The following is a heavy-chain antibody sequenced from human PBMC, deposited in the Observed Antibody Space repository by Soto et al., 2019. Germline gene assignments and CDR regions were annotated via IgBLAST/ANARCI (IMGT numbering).Heavy chain of an antibody. D-gene: IGHD2-15*01. V-gene: IGHV4-30-2*01. CDR3: ARAVTAYFETWFDP. Sequence: TLSLTCAVSGGSITSGNTYSWSWIRQPPGKGLEWIGSISHTGSTSYNPSLKSRVSMSVDKSKNQFSLKLSSVTAADMAVYYCARAVTAYFETWFDPWGQGTLVTVSS. CDR1: GGSITSGNTYS. J-gene: IGHJ5*02. CDR2: ISHTGST.